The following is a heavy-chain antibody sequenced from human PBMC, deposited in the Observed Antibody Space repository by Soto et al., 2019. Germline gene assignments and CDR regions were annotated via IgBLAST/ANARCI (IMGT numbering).Heavy chain of an antibody. CDR2: ISAYNRNT. Sequence: ASVKVSRKASGYTFTSYGISWVRQAPGQGLEWMGWISAYNRNTNYAQKLQGRVTMTTDTSTSTAYMELRSLRSDDTAVYYCAREPYYYDSSGPHDYYYGMDVWGQGTTVTVSS. CDR1: GYTFTSYG. CDR3: AREPYYYDSSGPHDYYYGMDV. J-gene: IGHJ6*02. D-gene: IGHD3-22*01. V-gene: IGHV1-18*04.